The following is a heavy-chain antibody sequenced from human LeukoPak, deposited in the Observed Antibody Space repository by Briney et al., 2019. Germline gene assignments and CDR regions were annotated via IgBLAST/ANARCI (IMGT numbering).Heavy chain of an antibody. D-gene: IGHD3-3*01. CDR2: IYYSGST. V-gene: IGHV4-39*01. J-gene: IGHJ5*02. CDR3: ARGSNSLYDFWSDNWFDP. CDR1: GGSISSSSYY. Sequence: SETLSLTCTVSGGSISSSSYYWGWIRQPPGKGLEWIGSIYYSGSTYYNPSLKSRVTISVDTSKNQFSLRLSSVTAADTAVYYCARGSNSLYDFWSDNWFDPWGQGTLVTVSS.